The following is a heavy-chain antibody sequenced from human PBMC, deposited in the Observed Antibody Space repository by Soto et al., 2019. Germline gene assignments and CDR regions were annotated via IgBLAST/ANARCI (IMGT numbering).Heavy chain of an antibody. CDR1: GDSFNDYY. Sequence: QVQLVQSGAEVRKPGASVTVSCRSSGDSFNDYYIHWVRQAPGQGLEWMGWINPNSVVTKYAQKFQGWVSMTRDTSIRTVYMQLRRLRSDDTAVYYCARESGGATASLDYYYFYMDVWGTGTTVTVSS. V-gene: IGHV1-2*04. J-gene: IGHJ6*03. CDR3: ARESGGATASLDYYYFYMDV. D-gene: IGHD5-12*01. CDR2: INPNSVVT.